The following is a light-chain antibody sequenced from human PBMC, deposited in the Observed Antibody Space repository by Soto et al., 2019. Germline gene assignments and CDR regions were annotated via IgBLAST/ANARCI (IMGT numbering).Light chain of an antibody. V-gene: IGKV1-39*01. CDR3: QRSSIAPIT. Sequence: DIQMTQSPSSLSASVGDRVTVTCRASQTISTFLNWYQQKPGKAPRLLIYAASSLQTGVPSRFSGGGSWTDFTRTISSLQPEEFATYYSQRSSIAPITFGQGTRLELK. CDR1: QTISTF. J-gene: IGKJ5*01. CDR2: AAS.